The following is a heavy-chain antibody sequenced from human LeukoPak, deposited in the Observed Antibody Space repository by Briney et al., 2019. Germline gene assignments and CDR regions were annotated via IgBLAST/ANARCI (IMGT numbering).Heavy chain of an antibody. D-gene: IGHD3-10*01. CDR3: TVVRGVIFYFEY. J-gene: IGHJ4*02. Sequence: KTGGSLRLSCTAAAFTFGDYAVSWFRQAAGKGLEWVGFIRSKAYGGTTEYAASVKGRFTFSRDDSKSIAYLQMNSLKTEDTAVYYCTVVRGVIFYFEYWGQGTLVTVSS. CDR1: AFTFGDYA. CDR2: IRSKAYGGTT. V-gene: IGHV3-49*05.